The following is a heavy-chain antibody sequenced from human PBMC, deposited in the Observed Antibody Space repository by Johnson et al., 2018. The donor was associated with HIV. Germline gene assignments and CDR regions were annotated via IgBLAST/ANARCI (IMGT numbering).Heavy chain of an antibody. V-gene: IGHV3-30*03. CDR1: EFTFSNYA. CDR3: ARGRKDIGAADGLDNDAFDM. Sequence: QVQVLESGGGVVQPGKSLRIYCAVSEFTFSNYAMHWVRLPPGKGLQWVAVISYDGTNKYYADSVQGRFTISRDDSKDTLYLQMDSLRAEDSALYYCARGRKDIGAADGLDNDAFDMWGQGTSVTVS. D-gene: IGHD6-25*01. J-gene: IGHJ3*02. CDR2: ISYDGTNK.